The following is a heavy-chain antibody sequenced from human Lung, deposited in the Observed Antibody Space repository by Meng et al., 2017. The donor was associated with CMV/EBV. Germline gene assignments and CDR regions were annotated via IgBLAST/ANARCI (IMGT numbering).Heavy chain of an antibody. J-gene: IGHJ4*02. CDR3: ARDLRNPPTSFGGVRTHVRYFDS. V-gene: IGHV3-21*01. CDR2: ISSKSSYR. Sequence: GESXKTLRAAFGFTFSSHSMNWVRQAPGKGLEWVSSISSKSSYRYYADLVKGRFTVSRDNAKNSLYLQMNSLRAEDTAVYYCARDLRNPPTSFGGVRTHVRYFDSWGQGXLVTVSS. D-gene: IGHD3-3*01. CDR1: GFTFSSHS.